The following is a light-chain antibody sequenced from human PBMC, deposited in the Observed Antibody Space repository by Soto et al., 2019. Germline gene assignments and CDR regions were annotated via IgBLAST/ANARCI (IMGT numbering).Light chain of an antibody. V-gene: IGKV3-20*01. CDR2: GAS. CDR3: QQYVSSPFT. CDR1: QSVSSSY. Sequence: EIVLTQSPATLSLSPGERATLSCRASQSVSSSYLAWYQQKPGQAPRLLIYGASSRATGIPDRFSGSGSGTDFTLTISRLEPEDFAVYYCQQYVSSPFTFGPGTKVDIK. J-gene: IGKJ3*01.